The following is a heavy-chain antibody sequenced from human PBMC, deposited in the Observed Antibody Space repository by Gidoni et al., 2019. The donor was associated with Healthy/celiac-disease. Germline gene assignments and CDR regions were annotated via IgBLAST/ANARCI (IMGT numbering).Heavy chain of an antibody. CDR2: ISSSGITI. J-gene: IGHJ4*02. D-gene: IGHD2-15*01. V-gene: IGHV3-11*01. Sequence: QVQLVESGGGLVKPGGSLRLSCAASGFTFSDYYMSWIRQAPGKGLEGVSSISSSGITIYYADAVKGRFTISRDNAKNSLYLQMNSLRAEDTAVYYCATHWGVGVADFDYWGQGTLVTVSS. CDR1: GFTFSDYY. CDR3: ATHWGVGVADFDY.